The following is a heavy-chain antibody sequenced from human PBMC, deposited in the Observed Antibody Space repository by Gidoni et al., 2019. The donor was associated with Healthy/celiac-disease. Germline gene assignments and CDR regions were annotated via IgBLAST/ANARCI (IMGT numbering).Heavy chain of an antibody. J-gene: IGHJ4*02. Sequence: EVPLVQSGPEVQKPGEAVGISVKGSGYSVTSYWISWVRLMPGKGLVLMVGIDPSDSYTNYSPSFQGHVTISADKSISTAYLQWSSLKASDTAMYYCARQDLYYFDYWGQGTLVTVSS. CDR3: ARQDLYYFDY. CDR2: IDPSDSYT. CDR1: GYSVTSYW. V-gene: IGHV5-10-1*03.